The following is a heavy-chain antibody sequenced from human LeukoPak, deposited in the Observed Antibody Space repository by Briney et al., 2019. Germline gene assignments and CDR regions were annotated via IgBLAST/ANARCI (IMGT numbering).Heavy chain of an antibody. V-gene: IGHV1-46*01. CDR2: IDPSGGST. J-gene: IGHJ4*02. Sequence: GASVKVSCKASGYTFTGYYIYWVRQGPGQGLEWMRIIDPSGGSTSYAQKFQGRVTMTRDTSTSTVYMELSGLRSEDTAVYYCARDKSGTTQGDFDYWGQGTLVTVSS. CDR3: ARDKSGTTQGDFDY. CDR1: GYTFTGYY. D-gene: IGHD1-1*01.